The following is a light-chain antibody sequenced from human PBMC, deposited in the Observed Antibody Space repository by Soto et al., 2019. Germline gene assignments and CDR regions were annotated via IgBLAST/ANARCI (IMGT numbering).Light chain of an antibody. J-gene: IGLJ1*01. V-gene: IGLV2-14*03. CDR3: TSYTPSSTYV. Sequence: QSALTQPASVSGSPGQSITISCTGTSSDVGNYDYVSWYQQYPGKAPKLMIYAVSRRPSGVSNRFSGSKSGNPASLTISGIHAEDEADYSCTSYTPSSTYVFGTGTKLTVL. CDR2: AVS. CDR1: SSDVGNYDY.